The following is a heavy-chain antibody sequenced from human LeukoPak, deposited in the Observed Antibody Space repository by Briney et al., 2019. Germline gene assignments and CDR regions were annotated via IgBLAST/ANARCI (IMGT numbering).Heavy chain of an antibody. D-gene: IGHD3-10*01. Sequence: GGSLRLSCAASGFTFSSYAMSWVRQAPGKGLEWVSGISGSGIGTYYADSVKGRFTISRDNSKNTLYLEMNSLRAEDTAVYYRAKVPTGESAAARRYFDYWGQGTLVTVSS. J-gene: IGHJ4*02. CDR2: ISGSGIGT. CDR3: AKVPTGESAAARRYFDY. V-gene: IGHV3-23*01. CDR1: GFTFSSYA.